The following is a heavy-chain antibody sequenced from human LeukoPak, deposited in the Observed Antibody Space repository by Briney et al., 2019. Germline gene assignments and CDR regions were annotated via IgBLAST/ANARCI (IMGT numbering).Heavy chain of an antibody. D-gene: IGHD3-10*01. CDR2: FSPYNGYT. Sequence: GASVKVSCKASAYTFSGFGVSWVRQAPGQGLKWMEGFSPYNGYTNYAQKVQGRVTMTTDTSTSTAYMELRSLRSDDTAVYYCARVGGPYNYGYYYAMDVWGQGTTVTVSS. CDR1: AYTFSGFG. CDR3: ARVGGPYNYGYYYAMDV. V-gene: IGHV1-18*01. J-gene: IGHJ6*02.